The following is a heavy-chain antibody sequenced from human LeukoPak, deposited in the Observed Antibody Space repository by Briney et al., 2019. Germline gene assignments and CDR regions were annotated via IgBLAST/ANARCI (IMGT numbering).Heavy chain of an antibody. Sequence: SETLSLTCTVSGGSISSITYYWGWIRQPPGKGLEWIGSIYYSGSTYYNPSLKSRVTMSIDTSKSQFSLKLSSVTAADTAMYYCARVSYTSSWYDIDYWGQGTLVTVSS. D-gene: IGHD6-13*01. CDR2: IYYSGST. CDR1: GGSISSITYY. J-gene: IGHJ4*02. CDR3: ARVSYTSSWYDIDY. V-gene: IGHV4-39*07.